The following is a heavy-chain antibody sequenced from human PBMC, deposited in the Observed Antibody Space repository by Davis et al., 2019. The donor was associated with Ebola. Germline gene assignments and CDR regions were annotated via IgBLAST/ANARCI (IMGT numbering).Heavy chain of an antibody. J-gene: IGHJ4*02. V-gene: IGHV3-30*02. D-gene: IGHD1-26*01. CDR3: AKREPSTPPY. CDR2: IRYDGSRK. CDR1: GFTFSNYG. Sequence: PGGSLRLSCAASGFTFSNYGIHWVRQAPGKGLEWVGSIRYDGSRKYYGDSVKGRFTISRDNSKNTLYLQMNGLRAEDTAVYYCAKREPSTPPYWGQGTLVTVSS.